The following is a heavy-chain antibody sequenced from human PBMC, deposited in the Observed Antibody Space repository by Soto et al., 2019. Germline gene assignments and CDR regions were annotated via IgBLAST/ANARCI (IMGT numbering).Heavy chain of an antibody. V-gene: IGHV5-51*01. Sequence: GESLKISFKGSGYSFASYWIGWVRQIHGKGLEWMGIIYPGDSDTRYSPSFQGQVTISADKSISTAYLQWSSLKASGTAMYYCARLVVVPAARYYYYYGMDVWGQGTTVTSP. CDR1: GYSFASYW. D-gene: IGHD2-2*01. CDR2: IYPGDSDT. CDR3: ARLVVVPAARYYYYYGMDV. J-gene: IGHJ6*02.